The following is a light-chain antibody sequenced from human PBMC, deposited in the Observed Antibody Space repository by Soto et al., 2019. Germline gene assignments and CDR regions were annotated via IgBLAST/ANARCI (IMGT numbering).Light chain of an antibody. J-gene: IGKJ4*01. CDR1: QGINTW. Sequence: DIQMTQSPSSVSASVGDRVTITCRASQGINTWLAWYQLKPGKAPELLIYAASSLQSGVPSRFSGSGSGTDFTLTISSLQPEDFATYYCQQSFGTPQITFGGGTKVEIK. V-gene: IGKV1-12*01. CDR3: QQSFGTPQIT. CDR2: AAS.